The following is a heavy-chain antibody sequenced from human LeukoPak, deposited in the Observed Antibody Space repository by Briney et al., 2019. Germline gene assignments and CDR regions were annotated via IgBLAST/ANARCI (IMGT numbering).Heavy chain of an antibody. Sequence: SETLSLTCAVYGGSFSGYYWSWIRQPPGKGLEWIGEINHSGSTNYNPSLKSRVTISVDTSKNQFSLKLSSVTAADTAVYYCARQESDYYDSSGYYGFDYWGQGTLVTVSS. V-gene: IGHV4-34*01. D-gene: IGHD3-22*01. J-gene: IGHJ4*02. CDR2: INHSGST. CDR3: ARQESDYYDSSGYYGFDY. CDR1: GGSFSGYY.